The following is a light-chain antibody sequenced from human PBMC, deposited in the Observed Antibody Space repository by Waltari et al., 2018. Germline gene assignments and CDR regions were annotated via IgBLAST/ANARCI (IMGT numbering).Light chain of an antibody. CDR1: QSVFYSSNHKDY. CDR2: WAS. CDR3: HQYYITPLT. Sequence: DIVMTQSPDSLAVSLGERAPVNCNSSQSVFYSSNHKDYLAWYQQKPGQPPKLLIYWASTRVSGVPARFSGSGSGTDFTLTISSLQAEDVAVYYCHQYYITPLTFGGGTKVEIK. V-gene: IGKV4-1*01. J-gene: IGKJ4*01.